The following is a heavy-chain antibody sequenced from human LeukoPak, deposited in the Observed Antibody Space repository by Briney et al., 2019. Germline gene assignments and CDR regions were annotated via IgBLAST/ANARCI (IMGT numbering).Heavy chain of an antibody. CDR3: TTEFWYYFNN. CDR1: GFAFSGTW. D-gene: IGHD3-3*01. CDR2: INTRTDGATT. Sequence: GGSLRLSCAGSGFAFSGTWLNWVGQAPGQGLEGVGRINTRTDGATTTYAAPVKGRFTISRDDSKSTLYLEMNSLKTEDTAVYYCTTEFWYYFNNWGQGTLVTVSS. J-gene: IGHJ4*02. V-gene: IGHV3-15*01.